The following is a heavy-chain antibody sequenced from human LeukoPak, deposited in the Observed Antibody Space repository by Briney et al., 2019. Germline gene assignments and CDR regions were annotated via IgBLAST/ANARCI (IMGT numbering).Heavy chain of an antibody. J-gene: IGHJ4*02. CDR1: GFIFSSHA. CDR2: IGGSGDST. V-gene: IGHV3-23*01. D-gene: IGHD3-22*01. CDR3: ARERSGYLPFFDF. Sequence: GGSLRLSCAASGFIFSSHAMSWVRQTPGKGLEWVSAIGGSGDSTYYADSVKGRFTISRDNARNSLYLHMNSLRAEDTAVYYCARERSGYLPFFDFWGRGTLVTVSS.